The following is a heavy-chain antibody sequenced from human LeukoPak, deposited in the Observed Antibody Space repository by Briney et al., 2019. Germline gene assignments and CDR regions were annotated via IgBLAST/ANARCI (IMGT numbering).Heavy chain of an antibody. CDR2: ISGSGTGT. CDR1: GFTFSSYA. V-gene: IGHV3-23*01. CDR3: AKGPTLATATTD. D-gene: IGHD1-26*01. J-gene: IGHJ4*02. Sequence: GGSLRLSCAGSGFTFSSYAMSWVRQSPGKGLEWVSGISGSGTGTSYADSVRGRFTISRDNSKSTLYLQMNSLKFEDTAVYYCAKGPTLATATTDWGQGTLVTVSS.